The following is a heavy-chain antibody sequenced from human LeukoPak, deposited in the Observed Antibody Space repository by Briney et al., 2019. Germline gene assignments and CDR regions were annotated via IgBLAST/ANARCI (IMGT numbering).Heavy chain of an antibody. J-gene: IGHJ6*03. D-gene: IGHD2-2*02. CDR1: GLTFSSYW. Sequence: GGSLRLSCVASGLTFSSYWMSWVRQAPGKGLEWVADIKQDGSTQYYVDSVKGRFTISRDNSKNTLYLQMNSLRAEDTAVYYCARGYCSSTSCYKGEADYYYYMDVWGKGTTVTVSS. CDR3: ARGYCSSTSCYKGEADYYYYMDV. V-gene: IGHV3-7*01. CDR2: IKQDGSTQ.